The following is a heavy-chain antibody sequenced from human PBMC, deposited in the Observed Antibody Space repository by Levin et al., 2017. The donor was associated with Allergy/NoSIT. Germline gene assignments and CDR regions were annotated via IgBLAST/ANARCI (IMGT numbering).Heavy chain of an antibody. CDR3: AKETTVTTRTGFDY. CDR1: GFTFSNYA. CDR2: ISGSGGST. V-gene: IGHV3-23*01. J-gene: IGHJ4*02. D-gene: IGHD4-11*01. Sequence: QPGGSLRLSCAASGFTFSNYAMSWVRQAPGEGLEWVSTISGSGGSTYYADSVEGRFTISRDKSKNTLYLQMNSLRAEDTAVYYCAKETTVTTRTGFDYWGQGTLVTVSS.